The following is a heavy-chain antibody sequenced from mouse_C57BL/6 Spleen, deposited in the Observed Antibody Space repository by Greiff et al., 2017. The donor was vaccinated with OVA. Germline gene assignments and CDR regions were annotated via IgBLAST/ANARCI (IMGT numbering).Heavy chain of an antibody. CDR1: GYTFTDYY. J-gene: IGHJ4*01. CDR3: AKEGGGDAMDY. CDR2: INPYNGGT. Sequence: EVQLQESGPVLVKPGASVKMSCKASGYTFTDYYMNWVKQSHGKSLEWIGVINPYNGGTSYNQKFKGKATLTVDKSSSTAYMELNSLTSEDSAVYYCAKEGGGDAMDYWGQGTSVTVSS. V-gene: IGHV1-19*01. D-gene: IGHD3-3*01.